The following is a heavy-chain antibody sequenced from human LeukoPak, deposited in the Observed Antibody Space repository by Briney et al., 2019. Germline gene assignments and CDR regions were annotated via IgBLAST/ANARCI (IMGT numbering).Heavy chain of an antibody. Sequence: GSLRLSCAASGFTFSSYWMSWVRQAPGKGLEWVANIKQDGSEKYYVDSVKGRFTISRDNAKNSLYLQMNSLRAEDTAVYYCARAAGVYDFWSGYLHFDYWGQGTLVTVSS. V-gene: IGHV3-7*01. CDR2: IKQDGSEK. D-gene: IGHD3-3*01. CDR3: ARAAGVYDFWSGYLHFDY. J-gene: IGHJ4*02. CDR1: GFTFSSYW.